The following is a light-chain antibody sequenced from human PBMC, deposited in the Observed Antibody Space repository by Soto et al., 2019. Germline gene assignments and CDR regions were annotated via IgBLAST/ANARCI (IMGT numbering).Light chain of an antibody. J-gene: IGKJ1*01. CDR3: QQYKNWRRT. Sequence: VITQSPATVSVSPGESATLSCRASQSVTSTLAWYQQKPGQTPRLLIYDASTRATGIPARFSGSGSGTEFTLNISSLQSEDGEVDYGQQYKNWRRTFGQGTKVDNK. CDR1: QSVTST. V-gene: IGKV3-15*01. CDR2: DAS.